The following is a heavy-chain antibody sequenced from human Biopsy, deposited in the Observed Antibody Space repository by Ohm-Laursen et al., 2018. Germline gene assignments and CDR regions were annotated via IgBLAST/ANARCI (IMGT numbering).Heavy chain of an antibody. J-gene: IGHJ5*02. V-gene: IGHV1-8*01. D-gene: IGHD6-6*01. Sequence: SVKVSCKASGYSFSTYDANWVRQARGQGLEWMGWMIPSSGKTGYAQRFQGRVTLTMNTSISTAYMELSGLRSEDTAVYFCARGYSRRVSILEASIYWFDTWGQGTLVTVSS. CDR2: MIPSSGKT. CDR1: GYSFSTYD. CDR3: ARGYSRRVSILEASIYWFDT.